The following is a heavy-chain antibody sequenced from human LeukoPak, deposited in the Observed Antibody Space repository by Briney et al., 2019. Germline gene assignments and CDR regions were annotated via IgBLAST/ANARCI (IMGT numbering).Heavy chain of an antibody. V-gene: IGHV3-33*01. CDR2: IWYDGSNK. Sequence: GGSLRLSCAASGFTFSSYGMHWVRQAPGKGLEWVAVIWYDGSNKYYADSVKGRFTISRDNSTNTLYLQMNSLTADDAAVYYCARDTRRGSRPNLGYYFDYWGQGTLVTVSS. J-gene: IGHJ4*02. CDR1: GFTFSSYG. D-gene: IGHD2-2*01. CDR3: ARDTRRGSRPNLGYYFDY.